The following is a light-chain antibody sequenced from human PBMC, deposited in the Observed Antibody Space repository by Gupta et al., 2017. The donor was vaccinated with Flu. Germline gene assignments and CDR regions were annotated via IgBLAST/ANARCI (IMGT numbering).Light chain of an antibody. CDR1: SSNIGSNY. CDR2: RNN. J-gene: IGLJ3*02. V-gene: IGLV1-47*01. Sequence: QSVLTQPPSASGTPGQRVTISCSGSSSNIGSNYVYWYQQLPGTAPKLLSYRNNQRPSGVPDRFSGSKSGTSASLAISGLRSEDEADYYCAAWDDSLRWVFGGGTKLTVL. CDR3: AAWDDSLRWV.